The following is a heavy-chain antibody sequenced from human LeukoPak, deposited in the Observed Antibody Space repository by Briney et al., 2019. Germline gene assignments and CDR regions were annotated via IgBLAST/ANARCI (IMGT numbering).Heavy chain of an antibody. V-gene: IGHV3-30-3*01. CDR2: ISYDGSNK. Sequence: GGSLRLSCAASGFTFSSYAMHWVRQAPGKGLEWVAVISYDGSNKYYADSVKGRFTISRDNSKNTLYLQMNSLRAEDTAVYYCARDAVPLSRGGSNSYLFDYWGQGTLVTVSS. CDR1: GFTFSSYA. CDR3: ARDAVPLSRGGSNSYLFDY. D-gene: IGHD2-15*01. J-gene: IGHJ4*02.